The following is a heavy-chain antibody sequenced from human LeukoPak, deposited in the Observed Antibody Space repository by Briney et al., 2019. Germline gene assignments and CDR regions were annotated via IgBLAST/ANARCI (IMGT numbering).Heavy chain of an antibody. CDR3: ARETYSGYEEALNPCFDY. CDR1: GGSFSGYY. CDR2: INHSGST. V-gene: IGHV4-34*01. D-gene: IGHD5-12*01. J-gene: IGHJ4*02. Sequence: SETLSLTCAVYGGSFSGYYWSWIRQPPGKGLEWIGEINHSGSTNYNPSLKSRVTISVDTSKNQFSLKLSSVTAADTAVYYCARETYSGYEEALNPCFDYWGQGTLVTVSS.